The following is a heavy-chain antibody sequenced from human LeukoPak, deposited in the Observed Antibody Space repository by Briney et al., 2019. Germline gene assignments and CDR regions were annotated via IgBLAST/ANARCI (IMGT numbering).Heavy chain of an antibody. J-gene: IGHJ4*02. V-gene: IGHV1-24*01. CDR1: GYTLTELS. CDR2: FDPEDGET. D-gene: IGHD4-17*01. CDR3: ATDKSYGDLDY. Sequence: VASVTVSCTVSGYTLTELSMHWVRQAPGKGLEWMGGFDPEDGETIYAQKFQGRVTMTEDTSTDTAYMELSSLRSEDTAVYYCATDKSYGDLDYWGQGTLVTVSS.